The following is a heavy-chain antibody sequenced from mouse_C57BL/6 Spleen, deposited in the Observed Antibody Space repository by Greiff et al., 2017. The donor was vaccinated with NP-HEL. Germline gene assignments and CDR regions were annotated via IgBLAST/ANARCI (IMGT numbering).Heavy chain of an antibody. D-gene: IGHD2-4*01. CDR1: GYTFTSYW. CDR2: IHPNSGST. J-gene: IGHJ2*01. CDR3: ARLYYDYGGDYFDY. V-gene: IGHV1-64*01. Sequence: QVQLQQPGAELVKPGASVKLSCKASGYTFTSYWMHWVKQRPGQGLEWIGMIHPNSGSTNYNEKFKSKATLTVDKSSSTAYMQLSSLTSEDSAVYYCARLYYDYGGDYFDYWGQGTTLTVSS.